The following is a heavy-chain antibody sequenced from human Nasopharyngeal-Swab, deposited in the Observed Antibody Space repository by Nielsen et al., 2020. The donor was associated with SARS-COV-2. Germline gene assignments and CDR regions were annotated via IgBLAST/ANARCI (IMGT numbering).Heavy chain of an antibody. CDR3: ARLDIAVAGLGY. J-gene: IGHJ4*02. CDR1: GGPISSSSYY. D-gene: IGHD6-19*01. CDR2: IYYSGST. Sequence: SETLSLTCTVSGGPISSSSYYWGWIRQPPGKGLEWIGSIYYSGSTYYNPSLKSRVTISVDTSKNQFSLKLSSVTAADTAVYYCARLDIAVAGLGYWGQGTLVTVSS. V-gene: IGHV4-39*01.